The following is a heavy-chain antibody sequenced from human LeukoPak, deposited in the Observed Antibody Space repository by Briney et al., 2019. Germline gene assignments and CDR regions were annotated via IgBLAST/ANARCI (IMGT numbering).Heavy chain of an antibody. CDR1: GYTFTSYD. CDR2: MNPNRGNT. V-gene: IGHV1-8*01. CDR3: ARGRGYSRYYFDY. J-gene: IGHJ4*02. Sequence: ASVKDSCKSSGYTFTSYDINWVRQATGQGLEWMGWMNPNRGNTGYAQKFQGRVTMTRNTSISTAYMELSSLRSEDTAVYYCARGRGYSRYYFDYWGQGILVTVSS. D-gene: IGHD5-12*01.